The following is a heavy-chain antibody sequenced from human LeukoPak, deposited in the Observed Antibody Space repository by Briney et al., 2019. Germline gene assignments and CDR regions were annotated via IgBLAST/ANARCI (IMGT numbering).Heavy chain of an antibody. D-gene: IGHD3-3*01. CDR3: AREYYDFWSGPHPFDP. J-gene: IGHJ5*02. V-gene: IGHV3-23*01. Sequence: GSLRLSCAASGFTFSSYAMSWVRQAPGKGLEWVSAISGSGGSTYYADSVKGRFTISRDNSKNTLYLQMNSLRAEDTAVYYCAREYYDFWSGPHPFDPWGQGTLVTVSS. CDR2: ISGSGGST. CDR1: GFTFSSYA.